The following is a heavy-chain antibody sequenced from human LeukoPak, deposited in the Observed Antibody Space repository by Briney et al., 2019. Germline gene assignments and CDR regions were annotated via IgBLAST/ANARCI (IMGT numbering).Heavy chain of an antibody. CDR1: GGSFSGYY. D-gene: IGHD3-16*02. V-gene: IGHV4-34*01. Sequence: SETLSLTCAVYGGSFSGYYWSWIRQLPGKGLEWIGEINHSGSTNYNPSLKSRVTISVDTSKNQFSLKLSSVTAADTAVYYCARHVNYRRWLDPWGQGTLVTVSS. J-gene: IGHJ5*02. CDR3: ARHVNYRRWLDP. CDR2: INHSGST.